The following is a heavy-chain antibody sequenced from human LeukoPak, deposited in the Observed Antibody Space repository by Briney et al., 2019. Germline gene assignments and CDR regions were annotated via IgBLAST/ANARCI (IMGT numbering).Heavy chain of an antibody. CDR1: GGSISSGGYS. J-gene: IGHJ3*02. CDR3: ARALPDSNAFDI. V-gene: IGHV4-30-2*01. CDR2: IYHSGST. Sequence: SETLSLTCAVSGGSISSGGYSWSWIRQPPGKGLEWIGYIYHSGSTYYNPSLKSRVTISVDRSKNQFSLKLSSVTAADTAVYYCARALPDSNAFDIWGQGTMVTVSS. D-gene: IGHD2-15*01.